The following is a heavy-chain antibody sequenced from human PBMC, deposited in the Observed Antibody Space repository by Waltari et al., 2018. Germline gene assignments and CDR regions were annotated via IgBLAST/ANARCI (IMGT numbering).Heavy chain of an antibody. Sequence: QVQLVQSGAEVKKPGSSVKVSCKASGGTFSSSAISWVRQAPGQGLEWMGRIIPIFGTANYAQKFQGRFTITADKSTSTAYMELSSLRSEDTAVYYCARVYSSGWYNDAFDIWGQGTMVTVSS. CDR1: GGTFSSSA. J-gene: IGHJ3*02. CDR3: ARVYSSGWYNDAFDI. V-gene: IGHV1-69*08. CDR2: IIPIFGTA. D-gene: IGHD6-19*01.